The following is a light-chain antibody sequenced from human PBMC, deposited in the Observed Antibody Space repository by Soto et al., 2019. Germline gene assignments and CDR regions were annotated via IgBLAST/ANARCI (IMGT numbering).Light chain of an antibody. CDR3: QQYGSSPLT. CDR2: GAS. Sequence: EIVLTQSPGTLSLSPGERATLSCRASQSVSSSYLAWYQQKPGQAPRLVIYGASSRATGIPDRFSGSGSGTDFTLTNSRLEPEDFAVYYCQQYGSSPLTFGGGTKVDIK. CDR1: QSVSSSY. J-gene: IGKJ4*01. V-gene: IGKV3-20*01.